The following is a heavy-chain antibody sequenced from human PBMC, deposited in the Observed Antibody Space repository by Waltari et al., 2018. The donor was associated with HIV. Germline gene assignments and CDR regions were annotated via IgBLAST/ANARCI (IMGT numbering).Heavy chain of an antibody. D-gene: IGHD5-18*01. V-gene: IGHV3-30*01. CDR2: ISYDGSNK. CDR3: ARGDTAMVRLDY. Sequence: QVQLVESGGGVVQPGRSLRLSCAASGFTFSSYAMHWVRQAPGKGLGWVAVISYDGSNKYYADPGKGRFTISRDNSKNTLYLQMNSLRAEDTAVYYCARGDTAMVRLDYWGQGTLVTVSS. CDR1: GFTFSSYA. J-gene: IGHJ4*02.